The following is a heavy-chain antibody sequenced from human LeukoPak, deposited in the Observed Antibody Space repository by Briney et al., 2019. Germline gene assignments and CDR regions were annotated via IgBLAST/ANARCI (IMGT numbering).Heavy chain of an antibody. CDR1: GFTFSSYE. CDR3: ARGPLGYCSSTSCYGRMYNWFDP. D-gene: IGHD2-2*01. J-gene: IGHJ5*02. CDR2: INHSGST. V-gene: IGHV4-34*01. Sequence: LRLSCAASGFTFSSYEMNWVRQAPGKGLEWIGEINHSGSTNYNPSLKSRVTISVDTSKNQFSLKLSSVTAADTAVYYCARGPLGYCSSTSCYGRMYNWFDPWGQGTLVTVSS.